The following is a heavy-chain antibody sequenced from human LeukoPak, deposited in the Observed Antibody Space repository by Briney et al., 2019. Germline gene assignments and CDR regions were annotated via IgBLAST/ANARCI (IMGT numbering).Heavy chain of an antibody. CDR1: GFTFSSYA. Sequence: GASLRLSCAASGFTFSSYAMSWVRQAPGKGLEWVSAISGSGGSTYYADSVKGRFTSSRDNSKNTLYLQMNSLRAEDTAVYYCAKDHGGLSSGWPYYFDYWGQGTLVTVSS. J-gene: IGHJ4*02. CDR2: ISGSGGST. D-gene: IGHD6-19*01. CDR3: AKDHGGLSSGWPYYFDY. V-gene: IGHV3-23*01.